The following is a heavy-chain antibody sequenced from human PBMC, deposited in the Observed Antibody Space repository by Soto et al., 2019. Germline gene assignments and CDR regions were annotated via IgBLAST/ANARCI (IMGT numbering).Heavy chain of an antibody. V-gene: IGHV1-18*04. J-gene: IGHJ6*02. D-gene: IGHD6-6*01. CDR1: GYTFTSYG. CDR3: AREGTVEYSSSYYYYYGMDV. Sequence: ASVKVSCKASGYTFTSYGISWLRQSPGQGLEWMGWISAYNGNTNYAQKLQGRVTMTTDTSTSTAYMELRSLRSDDTAVYYCAREGTVEYSSSYYYYYGMDVWGQGTTVTVSS. CDR2: ISAYNGNT.